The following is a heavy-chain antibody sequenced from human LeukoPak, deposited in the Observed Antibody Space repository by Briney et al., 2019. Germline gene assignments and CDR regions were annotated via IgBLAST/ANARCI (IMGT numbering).Heavy chain of an antibody. J-gene: IGHJ6*03. CDR1: GGTFSSYA. CDR2: IIPIFGTA. CDR3: ARVKRLQSVGYMDV. Sequence: SVKLSCKVSGGTFSSYAISWVRQPAGHGLEWMGGIIPIFGTANYAQKFQGRVTITTDKSTSTAYMELSSLSSEDTAVYYCARVKRLQSVGYMDVWGKGTTVTVS. V-gene: IGHV1-69*05. D-gene: IGHD4-11*01.